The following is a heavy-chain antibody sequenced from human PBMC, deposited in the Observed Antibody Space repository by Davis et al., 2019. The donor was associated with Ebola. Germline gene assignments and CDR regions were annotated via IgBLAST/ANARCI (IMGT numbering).Heavy chain of an antibody. D-gene: IGHD5-18*01. CDR1: GGSISSGGYS. Sequence: MPSETLSLTCAVSGGSISSGGYSWSWIRQPPGKGLEWIGHIYPGRSTYDNPSLKSRVTISVATSKNQFSLKLSSVTAADTAVYYCARHRYSYGYYFDYWGQGTLVTVSS. CDR2: IYPGRST. J-gene: IGHJ4*02. V-gene: IGHV4-30-2*03. CDR3: ARHRYSYGYYFDY.